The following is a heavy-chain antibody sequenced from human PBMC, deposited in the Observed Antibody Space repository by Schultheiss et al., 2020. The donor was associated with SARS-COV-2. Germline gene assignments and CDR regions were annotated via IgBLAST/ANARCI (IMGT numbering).Heavy chain of an antibody. J-gene: IGHJ4*02. D-gene: IGHD5-12*01. CDR1: GGSISSYY. CDR2: IYYSGST. V-gene: IGHV4-59*08. Sequence: SQTLSLTCTVSGGSISSYYWSWIRQPPGKGLEWIGYIYYSGSTYYNPSLKSRVTISVDTSKNQFSLKLSSVTAADTAVYYCARKKWHREVDYWGQGTLVTVSS. CDR3: ARKKWHREVDY.